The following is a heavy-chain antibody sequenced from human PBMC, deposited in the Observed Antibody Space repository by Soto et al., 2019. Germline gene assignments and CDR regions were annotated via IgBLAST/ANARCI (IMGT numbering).Heavy chain of an antibody. J-gene: IGHJ6*02. CDR3: ARETLVVSAPPHSGMDV. CDR1: GFTFSSYS. D-gene: IGHD2-2*01. V-gene: IGHV3-21*01. Sequence: GGSLRLSCAASGFTFSSYSMNWVRQAPGKGLEWVSSISSSSSYIYYADSVKGRFTISRDNAKNSLYLQMNSLRAEDTAVYYGARETLVVSAPPHSGMDVWGQGTTVTVSS. CDR2: ISSSSSYI.